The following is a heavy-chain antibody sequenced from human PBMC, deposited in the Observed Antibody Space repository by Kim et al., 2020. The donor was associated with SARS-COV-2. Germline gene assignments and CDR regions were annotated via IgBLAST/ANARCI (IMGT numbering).Heavy chain of an antibody. V-gene: IGHV4-38-2*02. CDR3: GSDPRLGPDY. D-gene: IGHD3-3*01. Sequence: SETLSLTCTVSGYSISSGYYWGCIRQPPGKGLGWIGSIYHSGSTYYNPSLKSRVTISVDTSKNQSSLKLSSVTAADTAVYYCGSDPRLGPDYWGQGSLVTVSS. CDR1: GYSISSGYY. CDR2: IYHSGST. J-gene: IGHJ4*02.